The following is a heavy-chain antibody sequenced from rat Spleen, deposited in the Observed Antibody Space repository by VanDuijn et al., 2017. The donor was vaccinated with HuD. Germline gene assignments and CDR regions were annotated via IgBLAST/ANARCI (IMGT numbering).Heavy chain of an antibody. CDR1: GFSIVTYS. Sequence: QVQLRESGPGLVQPSESLSLTCTVSGFSIVTYSVSWVRQPSGKGPEWLGKMWYDGDTAYNSALKSRLSITRDTSTSQVFLKMNSLQTDDTAIYFCSCDGYYWGQGVMVTVSS. J-gene: IGHJ2*01. V-gene: IGHV2-63*01. D-gene: IGHD1-12*03. CDR3: SCDGYY. CDR2: MWYDGDT.